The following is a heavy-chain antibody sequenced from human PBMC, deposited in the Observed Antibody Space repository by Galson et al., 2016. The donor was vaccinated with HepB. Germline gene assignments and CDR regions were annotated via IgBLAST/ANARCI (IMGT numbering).Heavy chain of an antibody. CDR3: ARVIYSNSWRNPGRRFDP. V-gene: IGHV4-38-2*02. J-gene: IGHJ5*02. CDR2: MYHSGNT. Sequence: SETLSLTCSVSGYSISSGYYWGWIRQPPGKGLEWIGSMYHSGNTYYNPSLKSRVTISADTSENQFSLRLSSVTAADTAVYYCARVIYSNSWRNPGRRFDPWGQGTLVTVSS. D-gene: IGHD2/OR15-2a*01. CDR1: GYSISSGYY.